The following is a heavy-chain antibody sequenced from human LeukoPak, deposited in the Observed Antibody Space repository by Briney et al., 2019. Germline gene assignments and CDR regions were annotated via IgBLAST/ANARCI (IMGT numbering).Heavy chain of an antibody. V-gene: IGHV1-2*02. D-gene: IGHD3-9*01. Sequence: ASVKVSCKASGYTFTDYYIQWVRQAPGQGLEWMGGFNPNSGGSDYAQKFQGRVTMTGDTSISSGYMELSRLISDDTAVYYCAREKLRYFEKTGFDSWGQGTLVTVSS. J-gene: IGHJ5*01. CDR3: AREKLRYFEKTGFDS. CDR1: GYTFTDYY. CDR2: FNPNSGGS.